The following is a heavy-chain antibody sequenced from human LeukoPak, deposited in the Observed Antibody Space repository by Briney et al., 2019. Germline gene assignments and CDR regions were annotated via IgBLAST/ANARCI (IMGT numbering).Heavy chain of an antibody. CDR3: ATSYDSSGCD. CDR2: IKPDGSLQ. Sequence: PGGSLRLSCTASGFIFSSFWMAWVRQAPGKGLEGVANIKPDGSLQFYGDSVKGRFTISRDNAKNSLYLQMNNLRAEDTALYYCATSYDSSGCDWGQGTLVTVSS. D-gene: IGHD3-22*01. J-gene: IGHJ4*02. CDR1: GFIFSSFW. V-gene: IGHV3-7*01.